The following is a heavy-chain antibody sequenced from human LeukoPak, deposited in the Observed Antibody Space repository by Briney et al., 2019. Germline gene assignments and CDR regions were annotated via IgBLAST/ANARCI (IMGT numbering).Heavy chain of an antibody. V-gene: IGHV3-30*14. CDR3: ARGGCSTTSCYNFDY. J-gene: IGHJ4*02. CDR1: GFTFSSYA. D-gene: IGHD2-2*02. CDR2: ISYDGSNK. Sequence: GGSLRLSCAASGFTFSSYAMHWVRQAPGKGLEWVAVISYDGSNKYYADSVKGRFTISRDNSKNTLYLQMGSLRAEDMAVYYCARGGCSTTSCYNFDYWGQGTLVTVSS.